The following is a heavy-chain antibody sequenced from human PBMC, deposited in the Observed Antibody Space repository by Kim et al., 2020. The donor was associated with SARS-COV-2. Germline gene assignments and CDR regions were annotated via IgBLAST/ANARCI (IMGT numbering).Heavy chain of an antibody. D-gene: IGHD5-12*01. CDR3: ATSASGYDPRPYYFDY. J-gene: IGHJ4*02. V-gene: IGHV4-39*07. Sequence: SLKSRVTISGDTSQNHFSQKLSSVTAADTAVYYCATSASGYDPRPYYFDYWGQGTLVTVSS.